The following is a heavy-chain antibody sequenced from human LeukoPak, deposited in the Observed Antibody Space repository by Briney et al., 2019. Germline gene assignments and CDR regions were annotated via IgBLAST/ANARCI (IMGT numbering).Heavy chain of an antibody. Sequence: SETLSLTCTVSGGSISSYYWSWIRQPPGKGLEWIGYIYYSGSTNYNPSLKSRVTISVDTSKDQFSLKLSSVTAADTAVYYCARGGGDSSGYYLDYWGQGTLVTVSS. V-gene: IGHV4-59*01. D-gene: IGHD3-22*01. J-gene: IGHJ4*02. CDR3: ARGGGDSSGYYLDY. CDR2: IYYSGST. CDR1: GGSISSYY.